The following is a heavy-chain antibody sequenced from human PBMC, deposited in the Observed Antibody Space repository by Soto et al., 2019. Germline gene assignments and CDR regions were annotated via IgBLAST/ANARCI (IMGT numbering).Heavy chain of an antibody. D-gene: IGHD3-22*01. CDR2: INHSGRV. V-gene: IGHV4-34*01. CDR1: GGSFSGHS. CDR3: STRAYDTNGYYRFDP. J-gene: IGHJ5*01. Sequence: SETLSLTCAVYGGSFSGHSWTWIRQSPGKGLEWIGDINHSGRVNYSPSLKSRVTISLDTSKNQFSPTLSAVTAADTAMYYCSTRAYDTNGYYRFDPWGQGTLVTVSS.